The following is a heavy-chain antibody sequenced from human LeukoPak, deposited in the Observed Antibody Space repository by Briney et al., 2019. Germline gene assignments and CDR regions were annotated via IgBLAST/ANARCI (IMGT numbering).Heavy chain of an antibody. CDR1: GFTFNYAW. D-gene: IGHD1-7*01. CDR3: TTDEDWNYARKDV. V-gene: IGHV3-15*04. J-gene: IGHJ6*02. Sequence: GGSLRLSCAASGFTFNYAWMSWVRQVPGKGLEWVGQTVSEIDGGTTDYATPVKGRFTISRDDSKSTLCLQMNSLKIEDTAVYYCTTDEDWNYARKDVWGQGATVIVSS. CDR2: TVSEIDGGTT.